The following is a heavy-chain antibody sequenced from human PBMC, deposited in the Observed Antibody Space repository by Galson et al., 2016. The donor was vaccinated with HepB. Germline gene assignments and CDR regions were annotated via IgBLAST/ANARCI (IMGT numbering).Heavy chain of an antibody. CDR3: AREGFTATSF. V-gene: IGHV3-48*02. CDR2: ISTISSTI. J-gene: IGHJ4*02. D-gene: IGHD2-15*01. CDR1: GFSFSSYS. Sequence: SLRLSCAASGFSFSSYSMNWVRQAPGKGLEWVSFISTISSTIYYADSVKGRFTISRDNAKNALYLQMNSLRDEDTAFYYCAREGFTATSFWGQGVLVTVSS.